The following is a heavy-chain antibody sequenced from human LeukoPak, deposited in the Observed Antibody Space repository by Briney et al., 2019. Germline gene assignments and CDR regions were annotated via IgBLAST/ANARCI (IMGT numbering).Heavy chain of an antibody. CDR2: ISTYTGNT. CDR1: GSTFNSYG. J-gene: IGHJ4*02. CDR3: ARELRGGADY. V-gene: IGHV1-18*01. D-gene: IGHD2-15*01. Sequence: ASVKVSRKTSGSTFNSYGISWVRQAPGQGLEWMGWISTYTGNTNYAQKHHGRVTMTTDTSTTTVYMELSRLRSEGTAVYYCARELRGGADYGGQGTLVTVPS.